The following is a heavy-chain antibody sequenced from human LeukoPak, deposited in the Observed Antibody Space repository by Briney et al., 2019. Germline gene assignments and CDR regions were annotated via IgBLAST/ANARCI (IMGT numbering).Heavy chain of an antibody. CDR1: GYTFTSYG. D-gene: IGHD3-3*01. V-gene: IGHV1-18*01. CDR3: ASITTYPEGPY. Sequence: GASVKVSCKASGYTFTSYGISWVRQAPGQGLEWMGWISAYNGNTNYAQKLQGRVTITADKSTSTAYMELSSLRSEDTAVYYCASITTYPEGPYWGQGTLVTVSS. J-gene: IGHJ4*02. CDR2: ISAYNGNT.